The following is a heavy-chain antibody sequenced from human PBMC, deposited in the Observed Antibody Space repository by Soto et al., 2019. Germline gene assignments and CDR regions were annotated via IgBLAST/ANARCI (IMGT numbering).Heavy chain of an antibody. D-gene: IGHD3-3*01. CDR2: IFNSGNT. CDR3: ARAPGITIPYAMDV. J-gene: IGHJ6*02. Sequence: QVLLQESGPGLVKPSETLSLTCTVSDGSISSYYWSWIRQPPGKGLEWIGYIFNSGNTDYSPSLKSRVSISFDRSRRQFSLELSSVTAADTAMYYCARAPGITIPYAMDVWGQGTTVTVSS. CDR1: DGSISSYY. V-gene: IGHV4-59*01.